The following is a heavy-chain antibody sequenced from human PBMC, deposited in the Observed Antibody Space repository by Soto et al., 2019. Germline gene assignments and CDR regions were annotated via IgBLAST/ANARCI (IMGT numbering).Heavy chain of an antibody. CDR2: INHSGST. Sequence: PSETLSLTCAVYGGSFSGYYWSWIRQPPGKGLEWIGEINHSGSTNYNPSLKSRVTMSVDTSKNQFSLKLSSVTAADTAVYYCARSEFRYSYFDYWGQGTLVTVSS. D-gene: IGHD3-16*02. J-gene: IGHJ4*02. CDR1: GGSFSGYY. CDR3: ARSEFRYSYFDY. V-gene: IGHV4-34*01.